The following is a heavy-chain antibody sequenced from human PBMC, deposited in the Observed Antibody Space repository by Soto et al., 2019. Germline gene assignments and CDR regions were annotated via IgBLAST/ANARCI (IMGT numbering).Heavy chain of an antibody. J-gene: IGHJ6*02. CDR2: ISYDGSNK. CDR1: GFTFSSYA. V-gene: IGHV3-30-3*01. D-gene: IGHD2-15*01. Sequence: GGSLRLSCAASGFTFSSYAMHWVRQAPGKGLEWVAVISYDGSNKYYADSVKGRFTISRDNSKNTLYLQMNSLRAEDTAVYYCARGTLGSCSGGSCYSGYGMDVWGQGTTVTVSS. CDR3: ARGTLGSCSGGSCYSGYGMDV.